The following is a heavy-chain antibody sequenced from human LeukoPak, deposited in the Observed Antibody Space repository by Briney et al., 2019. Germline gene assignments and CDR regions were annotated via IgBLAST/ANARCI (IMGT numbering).Heavy chain of an antibody. D-gene: IGHD2-8*01. V-gene: IGHV3-23*01. J-gene: IGHJ4*02. CDR2: ISGSGGDT. CDR1: GFTFNNYA. CDR3: AKDRSCTNNICHGDFDY. Sequence: PGGSLRLSCAAPGFTFNNYAMSWVRQAPGKGLEWVPGISGSGGDTYYADSVKGRFTISRDNSKNTLYLQMNSLRAEDTAVYYCAKDRSCTNNICHGDFDYWGQGALVTVSS.